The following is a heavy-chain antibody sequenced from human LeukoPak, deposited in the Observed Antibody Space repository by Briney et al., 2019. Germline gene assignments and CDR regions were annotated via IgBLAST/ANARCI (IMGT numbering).Heavy chain of an antibody. CDR2: INPNSGGT. V-gene: IGHV1-2*02. D-gene: IGHD1-26*01. J-gene: IGHJ3*02. CDR3: AGIVGATTVTFDI. CDR1: GYTFTCYY. Sequence: GASVKVSCKASGYTFTCYYMHWVRQAPGQGLEWMGWINPNSGGTNYAQKFQGRVTMTRDTSISTAYMELSRLRSDDAAVYYCAGIVGATTVTFDIWGQGTMVTVSS.